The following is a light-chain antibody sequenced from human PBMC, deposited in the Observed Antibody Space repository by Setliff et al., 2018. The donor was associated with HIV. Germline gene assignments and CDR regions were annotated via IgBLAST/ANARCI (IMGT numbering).Light chain of an antibody. V-gene: IGLV2-14*01. CDR1: SSDVGGYKY. Sequence: QSALTQPASVPGSPGQSITISCTGISSDVGGYKYVSWYQQHPGKAPKLMIYEVSNRPSGVSNRFSGSKSGNTASLTISGLQAEDEADYYCSSYTSSSTPLVFGTGTKVTVL. CDR2: EVS. CDR3: SSYTSSSTPLV. J-gene: IGLJ1*01.